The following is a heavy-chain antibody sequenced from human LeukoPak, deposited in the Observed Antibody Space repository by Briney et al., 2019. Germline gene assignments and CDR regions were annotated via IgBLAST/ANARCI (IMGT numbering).Heavy chain of an antibody. D-gene: IGHD6-19*01. CDR1: GGSISSYY. J-gene: IGHJ4*02. CDR3: ARAYSSGWYERRYYFDY. V-gene: IGHV4-59*08. CDR2: IYYSGST. Sequence: SETLSLTCTVSGGSISSYYWSWIRQPPGKGLEWIGYIYYSGSTNYNPSLKSRVTISVDTSKNQFSLKLSSVTAADTAVYYCARAYSSGWYERRYYFDYWGQGTLVTVSS.